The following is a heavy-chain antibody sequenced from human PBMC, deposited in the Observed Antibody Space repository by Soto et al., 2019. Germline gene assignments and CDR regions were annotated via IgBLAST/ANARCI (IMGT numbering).Heavy chain of an antibody. Sequence: PGGSLRLSCQASGFNFRMYEMHCVRKAPGKGLEWVSYISSSGLTTYYADFAEGRFTISRDNAKDSLYLHLNSLRVGDTAVYYCARYGTRGDWWGLGTQVTVSS. D-gene: IGHD3-10*01. CDR3: ARYGTRGDW. CDR1: GFNFRMYE. J-gene: IGHJ5*01. V-gene: IGHV3-48*03. CDR2: ISSSGLTT.